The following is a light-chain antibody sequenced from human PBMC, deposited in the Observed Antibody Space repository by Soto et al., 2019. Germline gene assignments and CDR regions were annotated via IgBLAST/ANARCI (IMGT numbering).Light chain of an antibody. CDR2: DAS. J-gene: IGKJ2*01. Sequence: DILMTQSPSTLSASVGDRVTITCRASQSLGNWLAWYQQKPGKAPKLLIYDASSLESWVLSRFSGGGSATEMTLTISILQPDDFATYYCQEYNTYSTFCQGTKLENK. CDR3: QEYNTYST. CDR1: QSLGNW. V-gene: IGKV1-5*01.